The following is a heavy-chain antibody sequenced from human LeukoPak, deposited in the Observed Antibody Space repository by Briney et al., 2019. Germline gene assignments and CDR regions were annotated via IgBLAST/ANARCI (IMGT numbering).Heavy chain of an antibody. CDR2: INHSGST. D-gene: IGHD7-27*01. V-gene: IGHV4-39*07. Sequence: PSETLSLTCTVSGGSISSSNYYWSWIRQPPGKGLEWIGEINHSGSTNYNPSLKSRVTISVDTSKNQFSLKLSSVAAADTAVYYCARGLRGLGYWGQGTLVTVSS. CDR3: ARGLRGLGY. J-gene: IGHJ4*02. CDR1: GGSISSSNYY.